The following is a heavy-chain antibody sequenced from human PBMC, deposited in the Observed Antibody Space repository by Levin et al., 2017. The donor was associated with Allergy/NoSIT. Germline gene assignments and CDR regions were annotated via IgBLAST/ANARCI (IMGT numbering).Heavy chain of an antibody. J-gene: IGHJ4*02. Sequence: GGSLRLSCAASGFTFSSYGMHWVRQAPGKGLEWVAVISYDGSNKYYADSVKGRFTISRDNSKNTLYLQMNSLRAEDTAVYYCAKVGGGAARPDVDYWGQGTLVTVSS. CDR2: ISYDGSNK. CDR1: GFTFSSYG. D-gene: IGHD6-6*01. V-gene: IGHV3-30*18. CDR3: AKVGGGAARPDVDY.